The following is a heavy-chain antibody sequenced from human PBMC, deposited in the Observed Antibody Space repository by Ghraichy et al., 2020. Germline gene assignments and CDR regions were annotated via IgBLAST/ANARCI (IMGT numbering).Heavy chain of an antibody. CDR1: EFTFGHYG. Sequence: LSLTCAASEFTFGHYGMHWVRQAPGKGLEWVAVISYDGNIQYYADSVKGRFTISRDNSKNALYLQMSSLRVDDTAVYYCAKDHSNYVSQYIGMDVWGQWTTVTVS. D-gene: IGHD4-11*01. J-gene: IGHJ6*02. CDR2: ISYDGNIQ. CDR3: AKDHSNYVSQYIGMDV. V-gene: IGHV3-30*18.